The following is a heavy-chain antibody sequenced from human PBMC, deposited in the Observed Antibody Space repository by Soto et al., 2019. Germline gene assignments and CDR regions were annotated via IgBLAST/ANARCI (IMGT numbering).Heavy chain of an antibody. J-gene: IGHJ4*02. Sequence: SETLSLTCTVSGGSISSYYWSWIRQPPGKGLEWIGYIYYSGSTNYNPSLKSRVTISVDTSKNQFSLKLSSVTAADTAVYYCAAVPPPKYDILTGYLYWGQGTLVTVSS. CDR2: IYYSGST. CDR3: AAVPPPKYDILTGYLY. V-gene: IGHV4-59*08. CDR1: GGSISSYY. D-gene: IGHD3-9*01.